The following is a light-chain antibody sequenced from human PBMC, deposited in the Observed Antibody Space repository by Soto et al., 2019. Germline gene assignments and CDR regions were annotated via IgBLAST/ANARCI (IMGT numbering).Light chain of an antibody. CDR3: QKYNNWPRK. Sequence: EIVLTQSPVTLSVSPGEIATLSCSASQSVSNNLAWYQQKPGQAPRLLIHGASTRATGIPARFSGSGSGTAFTLTISSLQSEDFAVYYCQKYNNWPRKFGQGTKVDIK. CDR2: GAS. V-gene: IGKV3-15*01. J-gene: IGKJ1*01. CDR1: QSVSNN.